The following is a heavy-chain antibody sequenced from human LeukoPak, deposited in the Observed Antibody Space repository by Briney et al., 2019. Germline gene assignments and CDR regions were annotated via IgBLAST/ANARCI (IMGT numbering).Heavy chain of an antibody. D-gene: IGHD3-10*01. J-gene: IGHJ4*02. V-gene: IGHV3-23*01. CDR1: GFTFSSYA. CDR3: AKDTVWSGSGSYYDY. CDR2: ISGSGGST. Sequence: GGSLRLSCAASGFTFSSYAMSWVRQAPGKGLEWVSAISGSGGSTYYADSVKGRFTISRDNSKKKLSLQMNSLRAEDTAVYYCAKDTVWSGSGSYYDYWGRGTLVTVSS.